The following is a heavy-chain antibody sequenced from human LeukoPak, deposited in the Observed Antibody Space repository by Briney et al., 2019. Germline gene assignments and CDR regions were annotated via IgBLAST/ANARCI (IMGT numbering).Heavy chain of an antibody. Sequence: ASVKVSCKASGYTFTSYGISWVRQAPGQGLELMGCISAYNGNTNYAQKLQGRVTVTTYRSTSTDYRELRSLRSDDTAVYYCARVASGWYEDAFDIWGQGTMVTVSS. D-gene: IGHD6-19*01. J-gene: IGHJ3*02. CDR2: ISAYNGNT. CDR3: ARVASGWYEDAFDI. V-gene: IGHV1-18*01. CDR1: GYTFTSYG.